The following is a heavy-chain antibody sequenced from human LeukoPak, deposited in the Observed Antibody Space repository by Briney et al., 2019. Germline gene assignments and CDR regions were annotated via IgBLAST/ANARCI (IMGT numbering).Heavy chain of an antibody. CDR1: GFXVSSTY. Sequence: GGSLRLSCAASGFXVSSTYISWVRQAPGKGLEWVSLINGGEGPYYADSVKGRFTTSTDNSKNTLSLQMTSLRAEDTAMYYCARDRYFDFWGQGTLVTVSS. CDR2: INGGEGP. J-gene: IGHJ4*01. CDR3: ARDRYFDF. V-gene: IGHV3-53*01.